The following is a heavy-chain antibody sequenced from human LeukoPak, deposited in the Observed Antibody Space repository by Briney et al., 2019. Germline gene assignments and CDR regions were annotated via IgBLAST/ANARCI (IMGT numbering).Heavy chain of an antibody. CDR3: ARDGLRFLEWLPQAFDI. CDR1: GFTFSSYS. CDR2: ISSSSSYI. D-gene: IGHD3-3*01. V-gene: IGHV3-21*01. J-gene: IGHJ3*02. Sequence: GGSLRLSCAASGFTFSSYSMNWVRQAPGKGLEGVSSISSSSSYIYYADSVKGRFTISRDNAKNSLYLQMNSLRAEDTAVYYCARDGLRFLEWLPQAFDIWGQGTMVTVSS.